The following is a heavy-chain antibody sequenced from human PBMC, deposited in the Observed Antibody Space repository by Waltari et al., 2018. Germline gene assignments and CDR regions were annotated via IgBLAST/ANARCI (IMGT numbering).Heavy chain of an antibody. V-gene: IGHV1-2*02. D-gene: IGHD5-12*01. CDR3: ASGEIVATVDWYYYMDV. Sequence: QVQLVQSGAEVKKPGASVKVSCKASGYTFTGYYMHWVRQAPGQGLEWMGWINPNSGGTNYAQKFQGRVTMTRDTSIRTAYMELSRLRSDDTAVYYCASGEIVATVDWYYYMDVWGKGTTVTVSS. CDR2: INPNSGGT. J-gene: IGHJ6*03. CDR1: GYTFTGYY.